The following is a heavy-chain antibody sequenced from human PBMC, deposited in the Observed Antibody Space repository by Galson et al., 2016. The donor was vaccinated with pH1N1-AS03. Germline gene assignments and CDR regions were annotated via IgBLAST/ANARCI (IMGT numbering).Heavy chain of an antibody. CDR3: ARDEDLPYGDHVTD. Sequence: SVKVSCKASGYTFTSYDINWVRQAAGQGLEWMGWMNPNSGNRGYAQKFQGRVTMTRDTSISTAYMELSSLTFEDTAVYYCARDEDLPYGDHVTDRGQGTLVFVSS. V-gene: IGHV1-8*01. CDR1: GYTFTSYD. J-gene: IGHJ4*02. CDR2: MNPNSGNR. D-gene: IGHD4-17*01.